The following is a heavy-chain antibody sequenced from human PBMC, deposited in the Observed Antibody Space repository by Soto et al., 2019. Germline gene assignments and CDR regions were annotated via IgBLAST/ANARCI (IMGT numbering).Heavy chain of an antibody. J-gene: IGHJ2*01. CDR2: ISNDGRNK. D-gene: IGHD4-17*01. CDR3: AKDAMPTVPTGLWYFDL. CDR1: GFTFSSYG. V-gene: IGHV3-30*18. Sequence: QVQLVESGGGVVQPGRSLRLSCAASGFTFSSYGMHWVRQAPGKGLEWVAVISNDGRNKYYADSVKGRFTISRDNSKNTLYLQMNSLRTEDTAVYYCAKDAMPTVPTGLWYFDLWGRGTLVTVSS.